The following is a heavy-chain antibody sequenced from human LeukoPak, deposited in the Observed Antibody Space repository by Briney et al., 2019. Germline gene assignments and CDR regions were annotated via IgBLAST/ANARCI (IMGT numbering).Heavy chain of an antibody. CDR2: IYYSGTT. J-gene: IGHJ4*02. V-gene: IGHV4-59*01. Sequence: SETLSLTCTVSGGSIGRYYWNWIRQPPGKGLEWIGYIYYSGTTNYNPSLKSRVTISIDTSKNQFSLKLSSVTAADTAVYYCARGYSSSWYSQGYFDCWGQGTLVPVSS. CDR3: ARGYSSSWYSQGYFDC. CDR1: GGSIGRYY. D-gene: IGHD6-13*01.